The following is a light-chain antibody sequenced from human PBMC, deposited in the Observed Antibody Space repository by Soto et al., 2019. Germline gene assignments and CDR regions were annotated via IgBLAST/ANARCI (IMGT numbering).Light chain of an antibody. V-gene: IGKV3-11*01. CDR3: QQRANWPRT. CDR1: ETVSNY. Sequence: ETVFTQSPATLAWSPGERATLSCRASETVSNYLAWYQHKPGQAPRLLIYDASTRATGIPARFSGSGSGTDFTLTISSLEPEDLAVYYCQQRANWPRTFGPGTKVDIK. J-gene: IGKJ1*01. CDR2: DAS.